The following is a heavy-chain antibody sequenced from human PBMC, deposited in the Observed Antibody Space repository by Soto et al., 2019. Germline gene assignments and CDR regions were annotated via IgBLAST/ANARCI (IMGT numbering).Heavy chain of an antibody. CDR2: IFSGHNT. D-gene: IGHD2-21*02. J-gene: IGHJ5*02. CDR1: GFTVSGNY. CDR3: ATGLTLPVRPSFDT. V-gene: IGHV3-53*01. Sequence: EVQLVESGGGLIQPGGSLRLSCAASGFTVSGNYITWVRQAPGKGLEWVSVIFSGHNTYYSDSVKGRFTISRDNSKNTVYLQMNRLRGDDTAVYFCATGLTLPVRPSFDTWGQGTLLTVSS.